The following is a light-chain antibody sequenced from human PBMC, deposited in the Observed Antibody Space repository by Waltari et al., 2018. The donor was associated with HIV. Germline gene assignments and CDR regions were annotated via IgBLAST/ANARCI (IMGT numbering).Light chain of an antibody. V-gene: IGLV2-23*02. CDR2: EVS. CDR1: SSDVGSYEF. J-gene: IGLJ1*01. Sequence: QSALTQPASVSGSPGQSITISCIGTSSDVGSYEFVSWYHKHPAKAPKLMIYEVSTRPSGVSNRFSGSKSGNAASLTISGLQAEDEADYYCCSYAGSSTHVFGGGTKVTVL. CDR3: CSYAGSSTHV.